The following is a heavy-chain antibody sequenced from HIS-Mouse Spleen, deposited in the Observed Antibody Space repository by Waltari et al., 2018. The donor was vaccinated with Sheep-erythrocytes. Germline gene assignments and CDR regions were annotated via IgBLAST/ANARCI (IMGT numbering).Heavy chain of an antibody. J-gene: IGHJ3*02. CDR1: GYSISSGYY. Sequence: QVQLQESGPGLVKPSETLSLTCTVSGYSISSGYYWGWIRQPPGKGLEWIGSIYHSGSTYYNPSLKMRVTISVDTSKNQFSLKLSSVTAADTAVYYCARDLGYDILTGYYSDAFDIWGQGTMVTVSS. CDR3: ARDLGYDILTGYYSDAFDI. D-gene: IGHD3-9*01. CDR2: IYHSGST. V-gene: IGHV4-38-2*02.